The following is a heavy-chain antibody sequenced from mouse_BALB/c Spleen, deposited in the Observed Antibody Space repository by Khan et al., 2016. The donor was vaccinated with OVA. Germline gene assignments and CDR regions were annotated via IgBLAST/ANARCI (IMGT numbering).Heavy chain of an antibody. CDR2: IDPANGDI. CDR3: VTLCGNPFAY. D-gene: IGHD2-1*01. CDR1: GFIIKDTY. J-gene: IGHJ3*01. V-gene: IGHV14-3*02. Sequence: EVQLQQSGAEFLKPGASVKLSCTASGFIIKDTYMHWVKQRPEQGLEWIGRIDPANGDIKYAPKFQVQATMTADTSYNTAYLQVSSLSSEDTSVYYCVTLCGNPFAYWGQGTLVTVSA.